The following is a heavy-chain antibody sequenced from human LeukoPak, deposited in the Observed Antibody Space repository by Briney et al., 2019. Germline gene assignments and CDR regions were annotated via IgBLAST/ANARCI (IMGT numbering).Heavy chain of an antibody. Sequence: GGSLRLSCAASGFTFSSYWMSWVRQSPGKGLEWVANIKQDGSEKYYVDSVKGRFTISRDNAKNSLYLQMNSPRAEDTAVYYCARELSTGYSYGFYYYYYGMDVWGQGTTVTVSS. CDR2: IKQDGSEK. J-gene: IGHJ6*02. CDR1: GFTFSSYW. D-gene: IGHD5-18*01. V-gene: IGHV3-7*01. CDR3: ARELSTGYSYGFYYYYYGMDV.